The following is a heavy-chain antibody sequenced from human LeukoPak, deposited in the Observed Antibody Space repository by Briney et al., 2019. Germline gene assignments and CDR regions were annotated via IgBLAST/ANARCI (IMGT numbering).Heavy chain of an antibody. CDR2: ISAYNGNT. CDR1: GFTFTSYG. D-gene: IGHD2-2*01. V-gene: IGHV1-18*01. Sequence: ASVKVSCKASGFTFTSYGISWVRQAPGQGLEWMGWISAYNGNTNYAQKLQGRVTMTTDTSTSTAYMELRSLRSDDTAVYYCARTSPDLDAFDIWGQGTMVTVSS. CDR3: ARTSPDLDAFDI. J-gene: IGHJ3*02.